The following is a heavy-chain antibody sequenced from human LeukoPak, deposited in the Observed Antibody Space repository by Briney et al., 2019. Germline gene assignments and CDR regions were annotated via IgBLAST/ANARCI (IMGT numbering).Heavy chain of an antibody. Sequence: GGSLRLSCAASGFTFSSYEMHWVRQAPGKGLEWVSYISSSGSTIYYIDSVKGRFTISRDNAKNSLYLQMNSLRAEDTAVYYCARDYGGSSPFDYWGQGTLVTVSS. V-gene: IGHV3-48*03. CDR3: ARDYGGSSPFDY. J-gene: IGHJ4*02. CDR2: ISSSGSTI. D-gene: IGHD4-23*01. CDR1: GFTFSSYE.